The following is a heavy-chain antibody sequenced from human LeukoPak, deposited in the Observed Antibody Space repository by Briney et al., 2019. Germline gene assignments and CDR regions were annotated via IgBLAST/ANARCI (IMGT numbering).Heavy chain of an antibody. J-gene: IGHJ3*02. Sequence: ASVKVSCKASGYTFTSYAMHWVRQAPGQRLEWMGWINAGNGNTKYSQKFQGRVTITRDTSASTAYLELSSLRSEDTAVYYCARAGYCSGGSCYSGSAFDIWGQGTMVTVSS. V-gene: IGHV1-3*01. CDR1: GYTFTSYA. D-gene: IGHD2-15*01. CDR2: INAGNGNT. CDR3: ARAGYCSGGSCYSGSAFDI.